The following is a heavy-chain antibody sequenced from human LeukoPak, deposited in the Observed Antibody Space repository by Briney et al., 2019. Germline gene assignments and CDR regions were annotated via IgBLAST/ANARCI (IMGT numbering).Heavy chain of an antibody. CDR2: IYYSGST. D-gene: IGHD3-22*01. J-gene: IGHJ3*02. CDR3: ASLTTADAFDI. Sequence: SETLSLTCTVSGGSITSSSYYWGWIRQPPGKGLQWIGSIYYSGSTNYNPSLKSRVTISVDTSKNQFSLKLSSVTAADTAVFYCASLTTADAFDIWGQGTMVTVSS. CDR1: GGSITSSSYY. V-gene: IGHV4-39*07.